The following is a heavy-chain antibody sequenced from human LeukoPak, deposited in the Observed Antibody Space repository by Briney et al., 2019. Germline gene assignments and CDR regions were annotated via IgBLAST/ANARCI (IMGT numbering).Heavy chain of an antibody. J-gene: IGHJ5*02. CDR1: GFTFSTYW. CDR2: INQDRSEK. CDR3: ARAVVAVTATRWFDP. V-gene: IGHV3-7*01. D-gene: IGHD2-15*01. Sequence: GGSLRLSCAASGFTFSTYWMNWVRQAPGKGLEWVANINQDRSEKYYVDSVKGRFTISRDNAKNSLYLQMNSLRAEDTAVYYCARAVVAVTATRWFDPWGQGTLVTVSS.